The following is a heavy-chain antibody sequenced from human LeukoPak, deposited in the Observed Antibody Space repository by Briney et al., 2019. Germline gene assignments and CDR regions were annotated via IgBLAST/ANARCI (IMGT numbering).Heavy chain of an antibody. J-gene: IGHJ4*02. CDR1: GGSISSGGYY. CDR2: IYYSGST. CDR3: ARGFDDSRSGFDY. Sequence: SETLSLTCTVSGGSISSGGYYWSWIRQHPGKGLEWIGYIYYSGSTYYNPSLKSRVTISVDTSKNQFSLKLSSVTAADTAVYYCARGFDDSRSGFDYWGQGTLVTVSS. D-gene: IGHD3-9*01. V-gene: IGHV4-31*03.